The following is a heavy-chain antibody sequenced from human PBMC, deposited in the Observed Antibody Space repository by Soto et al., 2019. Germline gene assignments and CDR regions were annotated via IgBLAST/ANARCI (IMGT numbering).Heavy chain of an antibody. CDR3: AREAEAFDY. J-gene: IGHJ4*02. CDR1: RFTFSSYA. Sequence: QVQLVESGGGVVQPGRSLRLSCAASRFTFSSYAMHWVRQAPGKGLEWVAVISYDGSSQYYVDSVKGRFTISRDNSKNTLCLQMNSLRPEDTAVYYCAREAEAFDYWGQGTPVTVSS. CDR2: ISYDGSSQ. V-gene: IGHV3-30-3*01.